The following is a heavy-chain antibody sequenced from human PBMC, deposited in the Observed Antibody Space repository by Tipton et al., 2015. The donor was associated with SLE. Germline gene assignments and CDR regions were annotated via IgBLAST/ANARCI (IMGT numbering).Heavy chain of an antibody. V-gene: IGHV1-46*01. CDR2: INPSGGST. CDR3: ASALVGARGDFDY. CDR1: GYTFTSYY. D-gene: IGHD1-26*01. Sequence: QLVQSGAEVKKPGASVKVSCKASGYTFTSYYMHWVRQAPGQGLEWMGIINPSGGSTSYAQKLQGRVTMTTDTSTSTAYMELRSLRSDDTAVYYCASALVGARGDFDYWGQGTLVTVSS. J-gene: IGHJ4*02.